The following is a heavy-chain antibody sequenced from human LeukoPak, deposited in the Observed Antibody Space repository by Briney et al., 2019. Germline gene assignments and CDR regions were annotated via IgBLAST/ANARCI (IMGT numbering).Heavy chain of an antibody. V-gene: IGHV3-49*03. J-gene: IGHJ4*02. CDR3: TRVRSLYTYYFDY. CDR2: IRSKAYGGTT. Sequence: GGSLRLSCAASGFTFSAYSMTWIRQAPGKGLEWVGFIRSKAYGGTTEYAASVKGRFTISRDDSKSIAYLQMNSLKTEDTAVYYCTRVRSLYTYYFDYWGQGTLVTVSS. D-gene: IGHD2-2*02. CDR1: GFTFSAYS.